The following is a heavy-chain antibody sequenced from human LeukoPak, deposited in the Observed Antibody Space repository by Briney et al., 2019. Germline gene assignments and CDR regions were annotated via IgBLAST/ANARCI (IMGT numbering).Heavy chain of an antibody. V-gene: IGHV1-69*05. CDR2: IIPIFGTA. CDR1: GGTFISYA. Sequence: GASVKVSCKASGGTFISYAISWVRQAPGQGREGMGGIIPIFGTANYAQKFQGRVTITTDESTSTAYMELSSLRSEDTAVYYCARGGAARPAGWFDPWGQGTLVTVSS. D-gene: IGHD6-6*01. J-gene: IGHJ5*02. CDR3: ARGGAARPAGWFDP.